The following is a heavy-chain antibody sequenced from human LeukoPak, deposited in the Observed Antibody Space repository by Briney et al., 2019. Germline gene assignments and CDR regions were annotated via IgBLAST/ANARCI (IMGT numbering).Heavy chain of an antibody. V-gene: IGHV3-15*07. CDR3: TTDQYGLGDIVVVPAAILELGWNY. CDR1: GFTFTNAW. J-gene: IGHJ4*02. Sequence: GGSLRLSCAASGFTFTNAWMNWVRQAPGKGLEWVGHIKSKPSGGTIDYAAPVKDRFTISRDDSKNTLYLQMNSLKTEDTAVYYCTTDQYGLGDIVVVPAAILELGWNYWGQGTLVTVSS. CDR2: IKSKPSGGTI. D-gene: IGHD2-2*02.